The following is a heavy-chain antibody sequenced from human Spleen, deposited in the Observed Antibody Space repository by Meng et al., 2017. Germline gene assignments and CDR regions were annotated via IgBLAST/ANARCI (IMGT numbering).Heavy chain of an antibody. V-gene: IGHV4-34*01. Sequence: VQLQQWGVGLFKPSETLFRACVVSGVSFSYYDWSWIRQPPGKGLEWIGEINHSGSTNYNPSLESRATISVDTSQNNLSLKLSSVTAADSAVYYCARGPTTMAHDFDYWGQGTLVTVSS. D-gene: IGHD4-11*01. CDR2: INHSGST. CDR3: ARGPTTMAHDFDY. J-gene: IGHJ4*02. CDR1: GVSFSYYD.